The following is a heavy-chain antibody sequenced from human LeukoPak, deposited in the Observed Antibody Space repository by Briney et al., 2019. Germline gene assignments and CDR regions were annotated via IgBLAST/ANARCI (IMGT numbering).Heavy chain of an antibody. CDR3: AADPLWSSGAY. D-gene: IGHD2-21*01. CDR1: GASVSSDNYY. Sequence: SQTLSLTCTVSGASVSSDNYYWSWVRQPAGKGVEWIGRINIGGTANNNPSLESRITISIDTSKNQFSLRLSSVTAADTAVYYCAADPLWSSGAYWGRGTLVTVSS. CDR2: INIGGTA. V-gene: IGHV4-61*02. J-gene: IGHJ4*02.